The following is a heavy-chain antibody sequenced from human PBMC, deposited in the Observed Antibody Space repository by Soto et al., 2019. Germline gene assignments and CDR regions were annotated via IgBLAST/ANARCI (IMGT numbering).Heavy chain of an antibody. CDR3: AREYYYDSSGYLAGLDY. CDR2: IIPIFGTA. CDR1: GGTFSSYA. J-gene: IGHJ4*02. D-gene: IGHD3-22*01. Sequence: QVQLVQSGAEVKKPGSSVKVSCKASGGTFSSYAISWVRQAPGQGLEWMGGIIPIFGTANYAQKFQGRVTITADESTSTAYMELSSLRSEDTAVYYCAREYYYDSSGYLAGLDYWGQGTLGTVSS. V-gene: IGHV1-69*01.